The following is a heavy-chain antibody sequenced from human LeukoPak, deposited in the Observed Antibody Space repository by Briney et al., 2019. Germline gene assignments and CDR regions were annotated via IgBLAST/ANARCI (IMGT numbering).Heavy chain of an antibody. CDR3: ARDGSGMTHFDY. V-gene: IGHV1-2*02. Sequence: ASVKVSCKASGYSVTDYYLHWVRQVPGQGLECLGWISPNSGATNYAQKFQGRVTMTRDPSINTAYPELSRLTSDDTAVYYCARDGSGMTHFDYWGQGTLVTVSS. D-gene: IGHD3-10*01. CDR2: ISPNSGAT. J-gene: IGHJ4*02. CDR1: GYSVTDYY.